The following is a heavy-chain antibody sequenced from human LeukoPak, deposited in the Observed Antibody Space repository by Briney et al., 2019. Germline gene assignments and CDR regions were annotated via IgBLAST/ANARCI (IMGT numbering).Heavy chain of an antibody. CDR1: GFTFSTYA. CDR3: AKGALGRGSGSYYIYYYYMDV. J-gene: IGHJ6*03. V-gene: IGHV3-23*01. D-gene: IGHD3-10*01. CDR2: ISGSGGST. Sequence: GGSLRLSCAASGFTFSTYAMSWVRQAPGKGLEWVSGISGSGGSTYYADSVKGRFTISRDNSENTLYLQMNSLRAEDTAVYYCAKGALGRGSGSYYIYYYYMDVWGKGTTVTVSS.